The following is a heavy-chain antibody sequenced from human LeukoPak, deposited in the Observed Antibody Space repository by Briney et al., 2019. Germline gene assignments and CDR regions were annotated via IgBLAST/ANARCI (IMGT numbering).Heavy chain of an antibody. CDR2: IYYSGST. D-gene: IGHD6-13*01. Sequence: PSETLSLTCTVSGGSISSYYWSWIRQPPGKGLEWIGYIYYSGSTNYNPSLKSRVTISVDTSKNQFSLKLSSVTAADTAVYYCARDSEDSSSWYLYDYWGQGTLVTVSS. CDR1: GGSISSYY. CDR3: ARDSEDSSSWYLYDY. V-gene: IGHV4-59*01. J-gene: IGHJ4*02.